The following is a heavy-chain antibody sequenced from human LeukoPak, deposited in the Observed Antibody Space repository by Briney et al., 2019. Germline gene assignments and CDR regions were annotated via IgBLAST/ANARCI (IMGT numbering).Heavy chain of an antibody. CDR3: ARESDSYGPRLDY. CDR2: IIPIFGTA. V-gene: IGHV1-69*13. Sequence: GASVKVSCKASGYTFTSYGISWVRQAPGQGLEWMGGIIPIFGTANYAQKFQGRVTITADESTSTAYMELSSLRSEDTAVYYCARESDSYGPRLDYWGQGTLVTVSS. J-gene: IGHJ4*02. D-gene: IGHD5-18*01. CDR1: GYTFTSYG.